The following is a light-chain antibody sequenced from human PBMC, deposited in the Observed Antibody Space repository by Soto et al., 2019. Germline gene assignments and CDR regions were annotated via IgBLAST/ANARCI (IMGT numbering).Light chain of an antibody. CDR1: QSVSSN. CDR3: QQYNNWPRPT. V-gene: IGKV3-15*01. Sequence: EIVMTQSPATLSVSPGERATLSCRASQSVSSNLAWYQQKPGQAPRLLIYGASTRATGIPARFSGSGSGTEFTLAINSLQSEDFALYYCQQYNNWPRPTFGGGTKVEIK. J-gene: IGKJ4*01. CDR2: GAS.